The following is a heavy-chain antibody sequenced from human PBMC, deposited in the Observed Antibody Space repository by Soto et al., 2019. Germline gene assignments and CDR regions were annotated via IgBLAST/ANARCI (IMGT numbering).Heavy chain of an antibody. Sequence: QVQLQQSGPRLVKPSETLSLTCTVSSGPDRSHNWGWIRQPPGRGLEWIGYVYYTGDTAYNPSLRRRVSISADTSTNDISLTLSSVTAADTAVYYCVSQGIDYLHGLVDVWGQGTTVSVSS. V-gene: IGHV4-59*08. CDR1: SGPDRSHN. CDR3: VSQGIDYLHGLVDV. D-gene: IGHD4-17*01. J-gene: IGHJ6*02. CDR2: VYYTGDT.